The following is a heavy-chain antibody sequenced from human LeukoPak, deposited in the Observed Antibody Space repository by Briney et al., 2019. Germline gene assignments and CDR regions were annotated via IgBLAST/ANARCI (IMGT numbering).Heavy chain of an antibody. CDR2: ISSSSSTI. V-gene: IGHV3-48*01. D-gene: IGHD4-23*01. Sequence: GSLRLSCAASGFTFSSYSMNWVRQAPGKGLEWVSYISSSSSTIYYADSVKGRFTISRDNAKNSLYLQMNSLRAEDTAVYYCASAFYGGNPDAGYWGQGTLVTVSS. J-gene: IGHJ4*02. CDR3: ASAFYGGNPDAGY. CDR1: GFTFSSYS.